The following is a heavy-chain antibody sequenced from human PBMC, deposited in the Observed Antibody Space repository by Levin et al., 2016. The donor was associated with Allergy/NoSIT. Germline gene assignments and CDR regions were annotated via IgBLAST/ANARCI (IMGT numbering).Heavy chain of an antibody. V-gene: IGHV1-2*02. J-gene: IGHJ6*02. CDR1: TDTVTDYY. Sequence: ASVKVSCKASTDTVTDYYVYWVRQAPGQGLESVGRINANSGGTDYAQKFQGRITITTDTSISTVYMELNWLRSDDTAIYYCARRLSPAGVSYYHYGLDVWGQGTTVTVSS. CDR3: ARRLSPAGVSYYHYGLDV. D-gene: IGHD2-2*01. CDR2: INANSGGT.